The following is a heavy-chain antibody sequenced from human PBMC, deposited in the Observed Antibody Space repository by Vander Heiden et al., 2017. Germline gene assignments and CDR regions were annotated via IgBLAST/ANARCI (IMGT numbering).Heavy chain of an antibody. CDR2: ISSSGNT. J-gene: IGHJ5*01. CDR1: GGSVSSDSHY. V-gene: IGHV4-61*01. D-gene: IGHD3-22*01. Sequence: QVQLLESGPGLVKPSGTLSLTCSVSGGSVSSDSHYWNWIRQTPGKGLEWIAYISSSGNTNYNPSLKSRVTMSVDTSKNQFSLSLTSVTAADTAIYYCARVWSYYDSSGFYYWFDSWGQGTRVAVSS. CDR3: ARVWSYYDSSGFYYWFDS.